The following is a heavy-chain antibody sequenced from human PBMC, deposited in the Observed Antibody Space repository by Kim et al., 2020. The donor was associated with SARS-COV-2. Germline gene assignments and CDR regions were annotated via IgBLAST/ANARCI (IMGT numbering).Heavy chain of an antibody. J-gene: IGHJ4*02. D-gene: IGHD1-1*01. V-gene: IGHV3-23*05. CDR3: AKGNERYNSEY. Sequence: ADSVKGRFTSSRDKSKNTVELRMNSLGGDDTALYFCAKGNERYNSEYWGQGTLVTVSS.